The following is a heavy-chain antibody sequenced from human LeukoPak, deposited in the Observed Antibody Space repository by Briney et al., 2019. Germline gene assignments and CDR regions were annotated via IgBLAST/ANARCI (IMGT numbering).Heavy chain of an antibody. Sequence: GGSLRLSCAVSGFTFSSYVMSWVRQAPGKGLEWVSAISGSGGSTYYADSVKGRFTISRDNSKNTLYLQMNSLRAEDTAVYYCARDRGYSGYDNWGQGTLVTVSS. V-gene: IGHV3-23*01. J-gene: IGHJ4*02. CDR1: GFTFSSYV. CDR3: ARDRGYSGYDN. CDR2: ISGSGGST. D-gene: IGHD5-12*01.